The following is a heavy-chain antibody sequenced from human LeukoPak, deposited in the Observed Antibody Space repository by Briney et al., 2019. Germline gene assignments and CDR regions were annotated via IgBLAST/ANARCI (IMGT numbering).Heavy chain of an antibody. CDR1: GYTFTSYG. CDR3: ARSDCSGGSCYWFDP. J-gene: IGHJ5*02. Sequence: ASVKVSCKASGYTFTSYGISWVRQAPGQGPEWMGWISAYNGNTNYAQKLQGRVTMTTDTSTSTAYMELRSLRFDDTAVYYCARSDCSGGSCYWFDPWGQGTLVTVSS. D-gene: IGHD2-15*01. CDR2: ISAYNGNT. V-gene: IGHV1-18*01.